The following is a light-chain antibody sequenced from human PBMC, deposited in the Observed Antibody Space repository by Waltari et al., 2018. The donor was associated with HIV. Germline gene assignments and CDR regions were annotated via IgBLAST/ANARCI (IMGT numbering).Light chain of an antibody. V-gene: IGKV1-12*01. CDR3: QQANSFPPT. CDR2: AAS. Sequence: DIQMTQSPSSVPASVGDRVTITCRASQGISSWLAWYQRKPGKAPKLLIYAASSLQSGVPARFSGSGSGTDFTLTISSLQPEDFATYYCQQANSFPPTFGGGTKVEIK. J-gene: IGKJ4*01. CDR1: QGISSW.